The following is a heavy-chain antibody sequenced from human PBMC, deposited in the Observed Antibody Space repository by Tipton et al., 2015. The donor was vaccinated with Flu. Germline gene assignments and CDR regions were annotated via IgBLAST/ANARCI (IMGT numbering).Heavy chain of an antibody. CDR2: IYYSGST. J-gene: IGHJ4*02. D-gene: IGHD4-17*01. CDR1: GGSVISSGYY. CDR3: ARGGTVTTFYY. Sequence: TLSLTCTVSGGSVISSGYYWAWIRQSPGKGLEWIGYIYYSGSTYYNPSLKSRVTILVDTSKNQFSLQLSSVTAADTAVYYCARGGTVTTFYYWGQGTLVPDSS. V-gene: IGHV4-31*03.